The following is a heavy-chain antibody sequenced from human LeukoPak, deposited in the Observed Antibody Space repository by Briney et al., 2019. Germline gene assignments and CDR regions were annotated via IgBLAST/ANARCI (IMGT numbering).Heavy chain of an antibody. D-gene: IGHD5-18*01. CDR2: INPNSGVT. CDR1: GDTVTGHY. V-gene: IGHV1-2*02. J-gene: IGHJ4*02. Sequence: ASVKVSCKASGDTVTGHYLHWVRQAPGQGLEWMGWINPNSGVTNYAQKFQGRVTMTRDTSINTAYMELHSLTSDDTAMYYCAKDAYSGFSSSYNMDSWGQGTLVTVSS. CDR3: AKDAYSGFSSSYNMDS.